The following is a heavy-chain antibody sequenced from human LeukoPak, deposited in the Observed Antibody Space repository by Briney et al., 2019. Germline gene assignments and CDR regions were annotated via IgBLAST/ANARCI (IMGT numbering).Heavy chain of an antibody. CDR2: IIPIFGTA. J-gene: IGHJ5*02. Sequence: ASVKVSCKASGGTFSSYAISWVRQAPGQGLEWMGGIIPIFGTANYAQKFQGRVTITADKSTSTAYMELSSLRSEDTAIYYCARDEHSTQFDNWGQGTLVTVSS. D-gene: IGHD6-13*01. CDR3: ARDEHSTQFDN. V-gene: IGHV1-69*06. CDR1: GGTFSSYA.